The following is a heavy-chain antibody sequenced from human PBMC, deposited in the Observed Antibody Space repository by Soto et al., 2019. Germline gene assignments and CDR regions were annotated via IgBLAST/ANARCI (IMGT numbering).Heavy chain of an antibody. D-gene: IGHD5-12*01. CDR2: INHSGST. CDR1: GGSFSGYY. J-gene: IGHJ4*02. V-gene: IGHV4-34*01. Sequence: SETLSLTCGVYGGSFSGYYWSWIRQPPGKGLEWIGEINHSGSTNYNPSLKSRVTLSVDTSKNQFSPKLSSVTAADTAVYYCARGGQYSGPNYWGQGTLVTVSS. CDR3: ARGGQYSGPNY.